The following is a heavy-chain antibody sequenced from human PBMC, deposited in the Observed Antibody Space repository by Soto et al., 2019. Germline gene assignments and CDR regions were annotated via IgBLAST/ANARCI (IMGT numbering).Heavy chain of an antibody. D-gene: IGHD7-27*01. CDR3: ARRWGTYFDY. CDR1: GGYISSYY. CDR2: IYYSGST. V-gene: IGHV4-59*01. J-gene: IGHJ4*02. Sequence: QVQLQESGPGLVKPSETLSLTCTVSGGYISSYYWSWIRQPPGKGLEWIGYIYYSGSTNYNPSLKSRVTISVDTSKNQFSLKLSSVTAADTSVYYCARRWGTYFDYWGQGTLDTVSS.